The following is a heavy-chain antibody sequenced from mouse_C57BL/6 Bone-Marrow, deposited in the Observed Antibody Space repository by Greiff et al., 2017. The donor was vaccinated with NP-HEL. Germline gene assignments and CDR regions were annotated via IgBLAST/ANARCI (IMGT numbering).Heavy chain of an antibody. D-gene: IGHD1-1*01. CDR3: ARDGGSSFLWFAY. CDR2: ISDGGSYT. Sequence: EVQRVESGGGLVKPGGSLKLSCAASGFTFSSYAMSWVRQPPEKRLEWVATISDGGSYTYYPDNVKGRFTISRDNAKNNRYLQMSHLKSEDTSMYYCARDGGSSFLWFAYWGQGTLVTVSA. J-gene: IGHJ3*01. CDR1: GFTFSSYA. V-gene: IGHV5-4*01.